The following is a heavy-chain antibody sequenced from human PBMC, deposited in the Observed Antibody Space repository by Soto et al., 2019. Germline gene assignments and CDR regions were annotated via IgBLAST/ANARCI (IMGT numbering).Heavy chain of an antibody. Sequence: QVQVVQSGGEVKKPGASVKVSCKTSGYTFTNYGISWVRQAPGRGLEWLGWTSAYNGNTNYAQKFQGRVTMTTDTSTSTFYMELRSLRSDDTAVYYCARDSTNRAKFDYWCQGTLVTVSS. J-gene: IGHJ4*02. CDR1: GYTFTNYG. D-gene: IGHD2-8*01. CDR3: ARDSTNRAKFDY. V-gene: IGHV1-18*01. CDR2: TSAYNGNT.